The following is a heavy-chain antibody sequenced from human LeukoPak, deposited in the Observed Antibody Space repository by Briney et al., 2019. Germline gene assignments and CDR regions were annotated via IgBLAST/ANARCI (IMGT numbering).Heavy chain of an antibody. D-gene: IGHD1-26*01. Sequence: SETLSLTCTVSGGSISSYYWSWIRQPPGKGLEWIGYIYTSGSTNYNPSLKSRVTISVDTSKNQFSLKLSSVTAADTAVYYCARHGVGQFDYWGQGTLATVSS. CDR1: GGSISSYY. CDR2: IYTSGST. V-gene: IGHV4-4*09. J-gene: IGHJ4*02. CDR3: ARHGVGQFDY.